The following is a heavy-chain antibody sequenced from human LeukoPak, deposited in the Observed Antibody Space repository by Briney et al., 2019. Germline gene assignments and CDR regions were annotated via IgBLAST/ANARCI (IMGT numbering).Heavy chain of an antibody. J-gene: IGHJ6*02. D-gene: IGHD2-8*01. CDR3: ARAYVDPSGYYYGMDV. Sequence: SSETLSLTCTVSGDSISSYYWNWIRQPPGKGLEWIGYIHYSGRTNYNPSIRSRVTMSLDTSKNQFSLSLRSVTAADTAVYYCARAYVDPSGYYYGMDVWDQGTTVTVSS. CDR2: IHYSGRT. CDR1: GDSISSYY. V-gene: IGHV4-59*01.